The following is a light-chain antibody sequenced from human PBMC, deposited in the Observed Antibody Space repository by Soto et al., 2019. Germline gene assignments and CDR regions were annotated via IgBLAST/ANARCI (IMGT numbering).Light chain of an antibody. CDR2: GAS. CDR3: QQYGKSFLW. Sequence: EIALTQSPGTLSLSPGERATLSCRASQSVSSTYLAWYQHNPGQAPRLLIYGASRRDTVIPDRFSGRGFGTGFTLMIRTLEAEDVAVYYCQQYGKSFLWFGQGTKVAI. V-gene: IGKV3-20*01. J-gene: IGKJ1*01. CDR1: QSVSSTY.